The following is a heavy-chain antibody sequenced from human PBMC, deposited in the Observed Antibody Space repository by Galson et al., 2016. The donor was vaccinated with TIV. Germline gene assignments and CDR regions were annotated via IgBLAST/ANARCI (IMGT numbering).Heavy chain of an antibody. V-gene: IGHV3-11*01. CDR3: AGDCSSSNCYTEPVYFDY. Sequence: SLRLSCAASGFTFSDYYMSWVRQAPGKGLEWLSYIGSSGRAIYYAASVKGRFTISRDNAKNSLYLVINDLRAEDTAVYYCAGDCSSSNCYTEPVYFDYWGQGTLVTASS. CDR2: IGSSGRAI. J-gene: IGHJ4*02. D-gene: IGHD2-2*02. CDR1: GFTFSDYY.